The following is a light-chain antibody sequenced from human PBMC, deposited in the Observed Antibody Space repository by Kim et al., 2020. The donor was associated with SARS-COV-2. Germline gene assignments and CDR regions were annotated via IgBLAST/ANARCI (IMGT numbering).Light chain of an antibody. CDR3: APWDDSLSGYV. CDR2: RNN. V-gene: IGLV1-47*01. Sequence: QSVLTQPPSVSGTPGQRVTISCSGSSSNIGSNYVYWYQQLPGTAPKLLIYRNNQRPSGVPDRFSGSKSGTSASLAINGLRSEDEANYYCAPWDDSLSGYVFGTGTKVTVL. J-gene: IGLJ1*01. CDR1: SSNIGSNY.